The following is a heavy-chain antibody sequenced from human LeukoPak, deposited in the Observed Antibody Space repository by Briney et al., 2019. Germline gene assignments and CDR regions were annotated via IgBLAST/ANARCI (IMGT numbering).Heavy chain of an antibody. CDR3: ARVRITIFGVVYYYMDV. V-gene: IGHV4-38-2*02. Sequence: NPSETLSLTCTVSGYSISSGYYWGWIRQPPGQGLEWIGSIYHSGSTYYNPSLKSRVTISVDTSKNQFSLKLSSVTAADTAVYYCARVRITIFGVVYYYMDVWGKGTTVTVSS. J-gene: IGHJ6*03. D-gene: IGHD3-3*01. CDR2: IYHSGST. CDR1: GYSISSGYY.